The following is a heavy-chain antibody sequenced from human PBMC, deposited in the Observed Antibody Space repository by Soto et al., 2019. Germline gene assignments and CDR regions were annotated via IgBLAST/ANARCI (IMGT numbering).Heavy chain of an antibody. Sequence: SETLSLTCTVSGGSVSSGSYHWSWIRQPPGKGLEWIGYIYYSGSTNYNPSLKSRVTISVDTSKNQFSLELSSVTAADTAVYYCARSPDYYGSGSYYFDYWGQGTLVTVSS. CDR2: IYYSGST. D-gene: IGHD3-10*01. CDR3: ARSPDYYGSGSYYFDY. J-gene: IGHJ4*02. CDR1: GGSVSSGSYH. V-gene: IGHV4-61*01.